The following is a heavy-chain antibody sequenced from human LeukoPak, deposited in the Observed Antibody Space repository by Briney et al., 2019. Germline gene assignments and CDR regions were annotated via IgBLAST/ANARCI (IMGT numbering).Heavy chain of an antibody. CDR2: ISSSSSYI. CDR1: GFTFSSYS. V-gene: IGHV3-21*01. Sequence: GGSLRLSCVDSGFTFSSYSMNWVRQAPGKGLEWVSSISSSSSYIYYADSVKGRFTISRDNAKNSLYLQMNSLRAEDTAVYYCARVPVVPAANTWGQGTLVTVSS. CDR3: ARVPVVPAANT. J-gene: IGHJ5*02. D-gene: IGHD2-2*01.